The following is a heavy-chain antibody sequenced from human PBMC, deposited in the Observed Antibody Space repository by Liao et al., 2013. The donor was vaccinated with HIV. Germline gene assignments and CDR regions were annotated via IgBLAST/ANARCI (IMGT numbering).Heavy chain of an antibody. D-gene: IGHD1-26*01. CDR2: MYPSGST. Sequence: QVQLQESGPGLVKPSQTLSLTCTVSGGSISIGRDYWSWIRQAAGKEMEWIGRMYPSGSTSYNPSLKSRVIISGDKSKNQFSLRLSSVTAADTAVYFCARERWGDAFDIWGQGDNGHRL. CDR1: GGSISIGRDY. V-gene: IGHV4-61*02. CDR3: ARERWGDAFDI. J-gene: IGHJ3*02.